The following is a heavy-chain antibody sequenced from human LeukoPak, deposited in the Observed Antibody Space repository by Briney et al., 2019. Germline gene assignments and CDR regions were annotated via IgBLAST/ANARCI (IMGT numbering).Heavy chain of an antibody. V-gene: IGHV4-59*01. CDR1: GGSISSYY. CDR3: ARGAWDVLEAGFDY. Sequence: SETLSLTCTVSGGSISSYYWSWIRQPPGKGLEWIGYIYYTRSTHYNPSLNSRVTISVDTSKKQLSLHLSSVTAADTAVYYCARGAWDVLEAGFDYWGQGTLVTVSS. J-gene: IGHJ4*02. D-gene: IGHD1-26*01. CDR2: IYYTRST.